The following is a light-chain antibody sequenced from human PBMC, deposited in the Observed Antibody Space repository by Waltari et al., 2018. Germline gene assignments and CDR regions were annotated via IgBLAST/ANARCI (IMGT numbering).Light chain of an antibody. CDR3: LQYNSKPFT. J-gene: IGKJ3*01. V-gene: IGKV1-17*01. CDR1: QGINNY. CDR2: AAS. Sequence: DIQMTQPPSSLSASVGDRVTITCRASQGINNYLNWYQQKPGKAPKRLIYAASSLESGVPSRFGGSGSGTEFTLTISSLQPEDFAAYYCLQYNSKPFTFGPGTKLDIK.